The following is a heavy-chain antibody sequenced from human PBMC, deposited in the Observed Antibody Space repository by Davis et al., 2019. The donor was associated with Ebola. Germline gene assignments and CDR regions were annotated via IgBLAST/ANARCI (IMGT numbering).Heavy chain of an antibody. CDR3: ARTFDY. CDR2: IYHSGST. CDR1: GGSFSGYY. V-gene: IGHV4-34*01. J-gene: IGHJ4*02. Sequence: SETLSLTCAVYGGSFSGYYWSWIRQPPGKGLEWIGYIYHSGSTYYNPSLKSRVTISVDRSKNQFSLKLSSVTAADTAVYYCARTFDYCGQGTLVTVSS.